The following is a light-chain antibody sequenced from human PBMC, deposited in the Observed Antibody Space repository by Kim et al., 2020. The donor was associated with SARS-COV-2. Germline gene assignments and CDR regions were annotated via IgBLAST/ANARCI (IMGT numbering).Light chain of an antibody. V-gene: IGKV3-15*01. Sequence: EIVMTQSPATLSVSPGERATLSCRASQSVGSNLAWYQQKPGQAPRLLISGASTRATGIPARFSGSGSGTEFTLTINSLQSEDFAVCYCQHYNTWPPETFGQGTKLEIK. CDR1: QSVGSN. J-gene: IGKJ2*01. CDR3: QHYNTWPPET. CDR2: GAS.